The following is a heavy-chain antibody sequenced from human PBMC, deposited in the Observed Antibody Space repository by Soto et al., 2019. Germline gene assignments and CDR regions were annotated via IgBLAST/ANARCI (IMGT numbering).Heavy chain of an antibody. CDR2: IYYSGST. D-gene: IGHD6-6*01. J-gene: IGHJ3*02. V-gene: IGHV4-39*01. CDR1: GGSISSSSYY. CDR3: ETKLEARRDAFDI. Sequence: SETLSLTCTVSGGSISSSSYYWGWIRQPPGKGLEWIGSIYYSGSTYYNPSLKSRVTISVDTSKNQFSLKLSSVTAADTAVYYCETKLEARRDAFDIWGQGTMVTVSS.